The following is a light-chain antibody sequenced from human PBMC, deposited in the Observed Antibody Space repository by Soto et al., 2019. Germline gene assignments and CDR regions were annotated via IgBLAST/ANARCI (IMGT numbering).Light chain of an antibody. J-gene: IGKJ4*01. CDR1: QSVSSN. CDR2: GAS. V-gene: IGKV3-15*01. CDR3: QRYNSWPPLT. Sequence: EIVMTQSPATLSVSPGERATLSCRASQSVSSNLAWYQQKPGQAPRLLIYGASTRATGIPARFSGSGSGTEFTLTISSLQSEDLAVDYCQRYNSWPPLTFGGGTKVEIK.